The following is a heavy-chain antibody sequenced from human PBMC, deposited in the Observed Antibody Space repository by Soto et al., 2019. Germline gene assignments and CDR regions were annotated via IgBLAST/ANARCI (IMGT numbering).Heavy chain of an antibody. Sequence: ASVKVSCKASGYTFTSYGISWVRQAPGQGLEWMGWISAYNGNTNYAQKLQGRVTMTTDTSTSTAYMELRSLRSDDTAVYYCAILLLRAFTSLYGMDVWGKGTTVTGS. J-gene: IGHJ6*04. CDR1: GYTFTSYG. CDR2: ISAYNGNT. V-gene: IGHV1-18*01. CDR3: AILLLRAFTSLYGMDV.